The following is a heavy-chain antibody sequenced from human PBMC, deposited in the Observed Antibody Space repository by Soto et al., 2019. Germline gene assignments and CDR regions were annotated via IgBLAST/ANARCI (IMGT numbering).Heavy chain of an antibody. CDR2: IHYSGST. CDR1: GGSISSSSYY. CDR3: ARLLYGSGTNIPDY. Sequence: QLQLQESGPGLVKPSETLSLTCSVSGGSISSSSYYWGWIRQPPGKGLEWIGRIHYSGSTNYKSSLKSRVTISVDTSKNHYSLKLSSVTAADTAVYYCARLLYGSGTNIPDYWGQGTLVTVSS. D-gene: IGHD3-10*01. V-gene: IGHV4-39*01. J-gene: IGHJ4*02.